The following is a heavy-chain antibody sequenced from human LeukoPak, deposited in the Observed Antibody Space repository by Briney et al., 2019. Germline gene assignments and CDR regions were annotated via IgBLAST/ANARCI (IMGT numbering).Heavy chain of an antibody. V-gene: IGHV1-69*01. Sequence: SVKVSCKASGGTFSRDDINWVRQAPGQGLEWMGGIIPMFGTAKYAQKFQDRVTITADESTSTAYMELSSLRSEDTAVYYCARGIALRGKRGEFDYWGQGTLVTVSS. D-gene: IGHD4-23*01. J-gene: IGHJ4*02. CDR3: ARGIALRGKRGEFDY. CDR1: GGTFSRDD. CDR2: IIPMFGTA.